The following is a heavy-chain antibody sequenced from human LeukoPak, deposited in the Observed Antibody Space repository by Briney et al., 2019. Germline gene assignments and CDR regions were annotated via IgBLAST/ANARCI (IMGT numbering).Heavy chain of an antibody. CDR1: GYTLTELS. D-gene: IGHD1-26*01. V-gene: IGHV1-24*01. Sequence: GASVKVSCKVSGYTLTELSMHWVRQAPGKGLEWMGGFDPEDGETIYAQKFQGRVTMTEDTSTDTAYMELSSLRSEDTAVYYCATFLFSALPTPARHFQHWGQGTLVTVSS. CDR2: FDPEDGET. J-gene: IGHJ1*01. CDR3: ATFLFSALPTPARHFQH.